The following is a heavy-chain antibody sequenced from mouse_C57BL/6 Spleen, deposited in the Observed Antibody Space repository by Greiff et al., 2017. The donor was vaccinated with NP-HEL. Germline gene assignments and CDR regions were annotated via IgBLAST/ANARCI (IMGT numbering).Heavy chain of an antibody. D-gene: IGHD2-5*01. CDR2: INPNNGGT. V-gene: IGHV1-26*01. CDR3: AHSNSYAMDY. Sequence: EVQLQQSGPELVKPGASVKISCKASGYTFTDYYMNWVKQSHGKSLEWIGDINPNNGGTSYNQKFKGKATLTVDKSSSTAYMELRSLTSEDSAVYYCAHSNSYAMDYWGQGTSVTVSS. CDR1: GYTFTDYY. J-gene: IGHJ4*01.